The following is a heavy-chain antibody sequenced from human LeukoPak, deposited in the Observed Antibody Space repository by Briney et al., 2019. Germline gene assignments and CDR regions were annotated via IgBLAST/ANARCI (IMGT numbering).Heavy chain of an antibody. Sequence: GGSLRLSCAASGFTFSSYAMHWVRQAPGKGLEWVAVISFDGSNKYYADSVKGRFTISRDNSKNTLYLQMNSLRAEDTAVYYCARGRIQLWLLYDLWYWGQGTLVTVSS. CDR1: GFTFSSYA. V-gene: IGHV3-30*04. J-gene: IGHJ4*02. CDR3: ARGRIQLWLLYDLWY. D-gene: IGHD5-18*01. CDR2: ISFDGSNK.